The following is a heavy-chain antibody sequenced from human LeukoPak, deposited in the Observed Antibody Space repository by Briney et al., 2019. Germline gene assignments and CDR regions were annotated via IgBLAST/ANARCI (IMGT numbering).Heavy chain of an antibody. D-gene: IGHD6-6*01. J-gene: IGHJ4*02. V-gene: IGHV3-23*01. CDR3: AKDRSSLAREYFDY. Sequence: GGSLRLSCAASGFTFSSDGMSWVRQAPGKGLEGVSGISGSGGNIHYADSVKGRFTISRDNSRNTLYVQMNSLRAEDTAVYYCAKDRSSLAREYFDYWGQGSLVTVSS. CDR1: GFTFSSDG. CDR2: ISGSGGNI.